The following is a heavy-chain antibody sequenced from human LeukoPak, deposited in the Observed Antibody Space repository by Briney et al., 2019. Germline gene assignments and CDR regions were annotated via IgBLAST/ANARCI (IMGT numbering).Heavy chain of an antibody. D-gene: IGHD3-16*01. CDR3: ARVGLGGKGENHVDY. Sequence: ASVKVSCKASGYTFTSYGISWVRQAPGQGLEWMGWISAYNGNTNYTQKLQGRVTMTTDTSTSTAYMELRSLRSDDTAVYYCARVGLGGKGENHVDYWGQGTLVTVSS. CDR1: GYTFTSYG. V-gene: IGHV1-18*04. J-gene: IGHJ4*02. CDR2: ISAYNGNT.